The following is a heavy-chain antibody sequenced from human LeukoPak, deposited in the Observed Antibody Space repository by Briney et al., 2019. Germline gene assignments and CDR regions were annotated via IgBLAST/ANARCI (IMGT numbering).Heavy chain of an antibody. Sequence: GGSQRLSCAASGFTFNSYAMSWVRQAPDKGLEWVSAIRGSGDRTFYADSVKGRLTISRDNSKNTLYLQLNTVRAEDTALYYCARGGTNYYYMDVWGNGTTVTVSS. CDR3: ARGGTNYYYMDV. V-gene: IGHV3-23*01. D-gene: IGHD3-10*01. CDR1: GFTFNSYA. J-gene: IGHJ6*03. CDR2: IRGSGDRT.